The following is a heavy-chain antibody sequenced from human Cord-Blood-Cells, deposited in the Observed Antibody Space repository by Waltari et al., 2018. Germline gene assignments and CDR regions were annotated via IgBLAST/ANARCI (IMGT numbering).Heavy chain of an antibody. V-gene: IGHV1-2*02. CDR3: ARSGVVVPAAILAFDI. Sequence: QVQLVQSGAEVTKPGASVKVSCKASGYTFTGYSMHWVRPAPGQGLEWMGWINPNSGGTNYAQKFQGRVTMTRDTSISTAYMELSRLRSDDTAVYYCARSGVVVPAAILAFDIWGQGTMVTVSS. CDR1: GYTFTGYS. CDR2: INPNSGGT. J-gene: IGHJ3*02. D-gene: IGHD2-2*02.